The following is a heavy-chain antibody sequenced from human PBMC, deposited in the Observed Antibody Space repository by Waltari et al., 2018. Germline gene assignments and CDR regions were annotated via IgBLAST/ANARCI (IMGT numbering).Heavy chain of an antibody. CDR1: GYTFTGYY. CDR2: INPNSGGT. Sequence: QVQLVQSGAEVKKPGASVKVSCKASGYTFTGYYMHWVRQAPGQGLEWMGRINPNSGGTNYAQKFQGRVTMTRDTSISTAYMELSRLRSDDTAVYYCARDICSGGSCLYGMDVWGQGTTVTVSS. J-gene: IGHJ6*02. D-gene: IGHD2-15*01. CDR3: ARDICSGGSCLYGMDV. V-gene: IGHV1-2*06.